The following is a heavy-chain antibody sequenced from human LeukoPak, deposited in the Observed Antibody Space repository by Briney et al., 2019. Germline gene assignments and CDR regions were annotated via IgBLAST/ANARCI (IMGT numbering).Heavy chain of an antibody. Sequence: SQTLSLTCAVSGDSVSSNSAAWNWIRQSPSRGLEWLGRTYYRSKWYNDYAVSVKSRITINPDTFKNQFSLQLNSVTPEDTAVYYCARVEYTSSWSYFDYWGQGTLVTVSS. CDR1: GDSVSSNSAA. J-gene: IGHJ4*02. D-gene: IGHD6-13*01. CDR2: TYYRSKWYN. CDR3: ARVEYTSSWSYFDY. V-gene: IGHV6-1*01.